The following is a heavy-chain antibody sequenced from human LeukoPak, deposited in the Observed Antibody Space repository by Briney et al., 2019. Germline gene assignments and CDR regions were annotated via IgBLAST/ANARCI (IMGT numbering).Heavy chain of an antibody. CDR2: ISFGSGHI. D-gene: IGHD3-10*01. V-gene: IGHV3-21*01. CDR3: AKGADVSWFGELFREYYFDY. J-gene: IGHJ4*02. Sequence: GGSLRLSCAASGFSFSTYSMNWVRQAPGKGLEWVSSISFGSGHIYYVDSVKGRFTISRDNAKKSLYLQMNSLRAEDTAVYYCAKGADVSWFGELFREYYFDYWGQGTLVTVSS. CDR1: GFSFSTYS.